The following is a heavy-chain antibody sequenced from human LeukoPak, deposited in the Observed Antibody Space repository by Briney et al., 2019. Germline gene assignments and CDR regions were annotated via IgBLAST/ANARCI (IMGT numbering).Heavy chain of an antibody. CDR2: ISAYNGNT. D-gene: IGHD3-9*01. CDR1: GYTFTSYG. V-gene: IGHV1-18*01. Sequence: ASVKVSCKASGYTFTSYGISWVRQAPGQGLEWMGWISAYNGNTNYAQKLQGRVTMTTDTSTSTAYMELRSLRSDDTAVYYCARDGLNVYFDWLLPFDYWGQGTLVTVSS. J-gene: IGHJ4*02. CDR3: ARDGLNVYFDWLLPFDY.